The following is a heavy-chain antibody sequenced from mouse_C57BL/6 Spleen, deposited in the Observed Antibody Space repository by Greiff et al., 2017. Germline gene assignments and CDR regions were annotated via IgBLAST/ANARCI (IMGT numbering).Heavy chain of an antibody. J-gene: IGHJ4*01. CDR2: IDPANGNT. CDR1: GFNIKNTY. Sequence: EVMLVESVAELVRPGASVKLSCTASGFNIKNTYMHWVKQRPEQGLEWIGRIDPANGNTKYAPKFQGKATITADTASNTAYLQLSSLTSEDTAIYCCARGRPTAGYDMGDWGQGTSVTV. D-gene: IGHD1-2*01. CDR3: ARGRPTAGYDMGD. V-gene: IGHV14-3*01.